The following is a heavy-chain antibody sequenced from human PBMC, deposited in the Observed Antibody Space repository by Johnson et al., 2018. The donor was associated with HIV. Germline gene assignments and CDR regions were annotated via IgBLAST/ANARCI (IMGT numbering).Heavy chain of an antibody. D-gene: IGHD5-24*01. Sequence: QVQLVESGGGVVQPGGSLRLSCAASGFTFSSYAMHWVRQAPGKGLEWVAVISYDGSNKCYADSVKGRFTISRDNSKNTLYLQMNSLRAEDTAVYYCARALEGDAFDIWGQGTMVTVSS. CDR3: ARALEGDAFDI. V-gene: IGHV3-30*04. CDR1: GFTFSSYA. J-gene: IGHJ3*02. CDR2: ISYDGSNK.